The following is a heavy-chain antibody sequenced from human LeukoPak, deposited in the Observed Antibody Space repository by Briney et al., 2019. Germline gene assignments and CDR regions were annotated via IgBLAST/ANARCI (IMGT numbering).Heavy chain of an antibody. CDR3: ARHVTYYYDSSGYYYDPHFDY. CDR2: IYYSGST. V-gene: IGHV4-59*01. D-gene: IGHD3-22*01. Sequence: SETLSLTCTVSGGSISSYYWTWIRQPPGKGLEWIGYIYYSGSTKYNPSLNSRVTISVDTSKNQFSLKLSSVTAADTAVYYCARHVTYYYDSSGYYYDPHFDYWGQGTLVTVSS. CDR1: GGSISSYY. J-gene: IGHJ4*02.